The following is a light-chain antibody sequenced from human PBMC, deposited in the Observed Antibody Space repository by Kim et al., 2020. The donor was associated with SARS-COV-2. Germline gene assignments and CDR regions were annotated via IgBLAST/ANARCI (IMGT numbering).Light chain of an antibody. CDR2: DNN. V-gene: IGLV1-51*01. Sequence: GQKVTISCSGSSSNIGNNYVSWYQQLPGTAPKLLSYDNNKRPSGIPDRFSGSKSGTSATLGITGLQTGVEADYYCGTWDSSLSAVVFGGGTQLTVL. CDR3: GTWDSSLSAVV. CDR1: SSNIGNNY. J-gene: IGLJ2*01.